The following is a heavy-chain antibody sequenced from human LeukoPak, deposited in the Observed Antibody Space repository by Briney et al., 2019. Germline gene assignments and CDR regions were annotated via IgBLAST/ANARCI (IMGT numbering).Heavy chain of an antibody. Sequence: SETLSLTCTVSGGSISSYYWSWIRQPPGKGLEWIGYIYYSGSTNYNPSLKSRVTISVDTSKNQFSLKLSSVTAADTAVYYCARKGSMVRGVITPHYLTNWFDPWGQGTLVTVSS. J-gene: IGHJ5*02. CDR1: GGSISSYY. D-gene: IGHD3-10*01. CDR3: ARKGSMVRGVITPHYLTNWFDP. V-gene: IGHV4-59*12. CDR2: IYYSGST.